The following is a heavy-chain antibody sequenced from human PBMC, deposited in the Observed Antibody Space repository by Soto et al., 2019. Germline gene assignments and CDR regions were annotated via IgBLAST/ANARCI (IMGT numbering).Heavy chain of an antibody. CDR2: IYYSGST. CDR3: ARRRSSWSYYYYGMDV. D-gene: IGHD6-13*01. CDR1: GGSISSSSYY. J-gene: IGHJ6*02. V-gene: IGHV4-39*01. Sequence: SETLSLTCTVSGGSISSSSYYWGWIRQPPGKGLEWIGSIYYSGSTYYNPSLKSRVTISVDTSKNQFSLKLSSVTAADTAVYYCARRRSSWSYYYYGMDVWGQGTTVTVSS.